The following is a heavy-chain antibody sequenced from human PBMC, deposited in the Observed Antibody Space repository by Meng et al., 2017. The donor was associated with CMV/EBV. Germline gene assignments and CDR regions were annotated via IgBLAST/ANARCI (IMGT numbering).Heavy chain of an antibody. CDR3: ARVWDSGWDY. V-gene: IGHV4-34*01. CDR1: GGSFSGYY. D-gene: IGHD3-22*01. CDR2: INHSGST. J-gene: IGHJ4*02. Sequence: VQLQQWGPGLLNPSGTLSLTCAVVGGSFSGYYWSWIRQPPGKGLEWIGEINHSGSTNYNPSLKSRVTISVDTSKNQFSLKLSSVTAADTAVYYCARVWDSGWDYWGQGTLVTVSS.